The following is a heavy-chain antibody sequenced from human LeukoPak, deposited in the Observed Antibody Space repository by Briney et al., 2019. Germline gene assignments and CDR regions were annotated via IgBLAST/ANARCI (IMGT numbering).Heavy chain of an antibody. CDR3: AKGFIYCSGDSCYPGNWYFDL. Sequence: PGGSXXXXXXXXXXTXXXXXMXWVRQAPGRGLEWVSAISGSGGNTYHADSVKGRFTISRDNSKNTLYLQMSSLRAEDTALYYCAKGFIYCSGDSCYPGNWYFDLWGRGTLVTVSS. J-gene: IGHJ2*01. CDR2: ISGSGGNT. CDR1: XXTXXXXX. V-gene: IGHV3-23*01. D-gene: IGHD2-15*01.